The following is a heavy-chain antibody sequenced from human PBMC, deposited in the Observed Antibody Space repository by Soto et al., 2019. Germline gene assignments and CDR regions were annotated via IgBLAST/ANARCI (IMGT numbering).Heavy chain of an antibody. CDR1: GGSISSGGYY. CDR3: ARAQITFGGVIALDAFDI. CDR2: IYYSGST. V-gene: IGHV4-30-4*01. D-gene: IGHD3-16*02. Sequence: PSETLSLTCTVAGGSISSGGYYWSWIRQPPGKGLEWIGYIYYSGSTYYNPSLKSRVTISVDTSKNQFSLKLSSVTAADTAVYYCARAQITFGGVIALDAFDIWGQGTMVTVSS. J-gene: IGHJ3*02.